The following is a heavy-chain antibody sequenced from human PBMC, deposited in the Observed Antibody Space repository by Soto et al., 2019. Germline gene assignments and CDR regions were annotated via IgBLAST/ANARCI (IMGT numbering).Heavy chain of an antibody. CDR3: ARLTRGSGSDAAFVFFDH. J-gene: IGHJ4*02. Sequence: AGGSLRLSCAASGFIFSDYYMGWIRQAPGRGLEWVSYISSSGSYTKYADSVKGRFTISRDSANNSLYLQMNSQRAEDTALYYCARLTRGSGSDAAFVFFDHWGQGALVTVSS. D-gene: IGHD3-10*01. CDR1: GFIFSDYY. CDR2: ISSSGSYT. V-gene: IGHV3-11*03.